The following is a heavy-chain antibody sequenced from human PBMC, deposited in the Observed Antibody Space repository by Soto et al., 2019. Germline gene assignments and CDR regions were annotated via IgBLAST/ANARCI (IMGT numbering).Heavy chain of an antibody. D-gene: IGHD6-19*01. CDR3: ARGRGWPNYYYYYGMDV. CDR1: GFTFSSYS. CDR2: ISSSSSYI. V-gene: IGHV3-21*01. Sequence: VGSLRLSCAASGFTFSSYSMNWVRQAPGKGLEWVSSISSSSSYIYYADSVKGRFTISRDNAKNSLYLQMNSLRAEDTAVYYCARGRGWPNYYYYYGMDVWGQGTTVTVSS. J-gene: IGHJ6*02.